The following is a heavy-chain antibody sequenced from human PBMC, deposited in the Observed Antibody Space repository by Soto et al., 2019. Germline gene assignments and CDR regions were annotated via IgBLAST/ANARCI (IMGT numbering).Heavy chain of an antibody. J-gene: IGHJ4*02. Sequence: EVQLVESGGGLVQPGGSLRLSCAASGFNLGSYWMHWVRQAPGKGLVWVSRINDYGTTINYAESVEGRFTISRDDAKSEVYLQMNNLRDEDTAVYYCARGGLDPFDYWGQGALVTVSS. CDR1: GFNLGSYW. CDR2: INDYGTTI. V-gene: IGHV3-74*01. CDR3: ARGGLDPFDY. D-gene: IGHD1-1*01.